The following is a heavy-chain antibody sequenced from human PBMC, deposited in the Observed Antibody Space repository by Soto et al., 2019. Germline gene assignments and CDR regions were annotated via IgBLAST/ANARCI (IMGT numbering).Heavy chain of an antibody. CDR2: ISYDGSNK. V-gene: IGHV3-30-3*01. CDR3: ARDMRVGMCSGSYYYYYYGMDV. Sequence: PGGSLRLSCAASGFTFSSYAMHWVRQAPGKGLEWVAVISYDGSNKYYADSVKGRFTISRDNSKNTLYLQMNSLRAEDTAVYYCARDMRVGMCSGSYYYYYYGMDVWGQGTTVTVSS. CDR1: GFTFSSYA. J-gene: IGHJ6*02. D-gene: IGHD1-26*01.